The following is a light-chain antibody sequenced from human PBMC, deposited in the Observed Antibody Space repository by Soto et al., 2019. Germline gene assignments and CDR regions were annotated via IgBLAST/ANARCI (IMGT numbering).Light chain of an antibody. V-gene: IGKV1-27*01. Sequence: DIQMTQSPSSLSASVGDRVTITCRARQGIGTYLAWYQQKPGQVPQLLIYAASTLQSGVPARFSGSGSGTDFTRTSSSLQPEDVATYDCQKYNSAPGTFGQGTNVDIK. CDR2: AAS. J-gene: IGKJ1*01. CDR1: QGIGTY. CDR3: QKYNSAPGT.